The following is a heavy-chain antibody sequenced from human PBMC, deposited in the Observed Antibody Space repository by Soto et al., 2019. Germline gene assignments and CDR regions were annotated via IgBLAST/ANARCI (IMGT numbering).Heavy chain of an antibody. CDR2: IKQDGGEK. V-gene: IGHV3-7*03. J-gene: IGHJ4*02. D-gene: IGHD6-19*01. CDR3: ARESSSGWYYFDY. Sequence: EVQLVESGGGLVQPGGSLRLSCAASGFTFSSHWMSWVRLAPGKGLEWVANIKQDGGEKYYVDSVKGRFTISRDNAKNSLDLQMNSLRAEDTALYYCARESSSGWYYFDYWGQGTLVSVPS. CDR1: GFTFSSHW.